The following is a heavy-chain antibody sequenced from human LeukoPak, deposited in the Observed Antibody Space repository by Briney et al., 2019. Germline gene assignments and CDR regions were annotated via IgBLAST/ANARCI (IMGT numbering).Heavy chain of an antibody. V-gene: IGHV3-23*01. J-gene: IGHJ4*02. D-gene: IGHD6-25*01. CDR2: ISGGGGPT. CDR1: GFTFSNYA. CDR3: AKNSGYSWQYFFDY. Sequence: GGSLRLSCAASGFTFSNYAMSWVRQAPGRGRWWASAISGGGGPTYYAESVKGRFTISRDNSKNTLYLQMNSLRAEDAALYFCAKNSGYSWQYFFDYWGQGTLVTVPS.